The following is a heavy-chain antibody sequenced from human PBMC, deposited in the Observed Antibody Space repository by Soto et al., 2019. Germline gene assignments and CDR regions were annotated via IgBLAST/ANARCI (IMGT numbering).Heavy chain of an antibody. V-gene: IGHV4-30-4*01. Sequence: SETLSLTCTVSGGSISSGDYYWSWIRQPPGKGLEWIGYIYYSGSTYYNPSLKSRVTISVDTSKNQFSLKLSSVTAADTAVYYCARVSYDFWSGYPDYWGQGTPVTVSS. CDR3: ARVSYDFWSGYPDY. D-gene: IGHD3-3*01. CDR1: GGSISSGDYY. CDR2: IYYSGST. J-gene: IGHJ4*02.